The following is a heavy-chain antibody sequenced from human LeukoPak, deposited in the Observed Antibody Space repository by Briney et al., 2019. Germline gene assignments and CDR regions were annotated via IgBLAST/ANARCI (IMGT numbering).Heavy chain of an antibody. CDR1: GGSIGSANW. D-gene: IGHD4-11*01. V-gene: IGHV4-4*02. J-gene: IGHJ3*02. Sequence: SETLSLTCAVSGGSIGSANWWSWVRQPPGKGLERIGEIHHSGTTTYNPSLKGRLTISVDKSKNQFSLTLNSVTAADTAVYFCTREGLNDYNNPTDAFDIWGQGTMVTVSS. CDR2: IHHSGTT. CDR3: TREGLNDYNNPTDAFDI.